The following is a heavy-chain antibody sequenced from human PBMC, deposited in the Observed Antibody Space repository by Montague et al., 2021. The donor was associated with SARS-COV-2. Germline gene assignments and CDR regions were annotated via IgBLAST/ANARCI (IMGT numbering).Heavy chain of an antibody. CDR3: ARRGRPYSGYTTGYFDY. J-gene: IGHJ4*02. V-gene: IGHV5-10-1*01. CDR1: GYIFISHW. Sequence: QSGAEVKKPGESLRISCKVSGYIFISHWITWVRQMPGKGLEWMGRIDPSDSYTNYSPSFQGHVSISVDKSISTAYLQWSSLKASDTAMYYCARRGRPYSGYTTGYFDYWGQGTLVTGSS. D-gene: IGHD5-12*01. CDR2: IDPSDSYT.